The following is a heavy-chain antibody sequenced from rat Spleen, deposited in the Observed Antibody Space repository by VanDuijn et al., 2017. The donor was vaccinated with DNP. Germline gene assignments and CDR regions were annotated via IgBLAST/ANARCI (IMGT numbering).Heavy chain of an antibody. V-gene: IGHV5-58*01. CDR2: INTVGGST. J-gene: IGHJ3*01. D-gene: IGHD1-12*03. CDR1: GFTFSAYW. CDR3: ATSGYGYDGYPFAY. Sequence: EVQLVETGGGLVQPGRSLKLSCVASGFTFSAYWMFWVRQAPGKGLEWVASINTVGGSTYYPDSVKGRFTISRDNAENTVYLQMNSLRSEDTATYYCATSGYGYDGYPFAYWGQGTLVTVSS.